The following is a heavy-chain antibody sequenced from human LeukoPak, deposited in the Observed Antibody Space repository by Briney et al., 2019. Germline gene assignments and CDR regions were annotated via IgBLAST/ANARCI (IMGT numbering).Heavy chain of an antibody. CDR1: GFTFSTYA. D-gene: IGHD5-12*01. CDR3: AKGLGSGYESGALDF. J-gene: IGHJ3*01. Sequence: GGSLRLSCKASGFTFSTYALNWVRQAPGKGLEWVALISHDGTNTRYADSVKGRFTISRDDSTNTVYLQMNTLRSEDASVFYCAKGLGSGYESGALDFWGQGTMVTVSS. V-gene: IGHV3-30*18. CDR2: ISHDGTNT.